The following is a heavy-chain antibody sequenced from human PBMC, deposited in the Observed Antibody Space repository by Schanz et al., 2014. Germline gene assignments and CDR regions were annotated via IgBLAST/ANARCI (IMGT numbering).Heavy chain of an antibody. J-gene: IGHJ6*03. V-gene: IGHV1-8*02. CDR2: MNPNSGNT. D-gene: IGHD6-19*01. CDR3: ARLGTGMAVAGSVIDSYYYYMDV. Sequence: QVQVVQSGAEVKKPGASVKVSCKASGYTFTDYGVTWVRQATGQGLEWMGWMNPNSGNTGYAQKFQGRVTMTRNTSISTAYMELSSLRSEDTAVYYCARLGTGMAVAGSVIDSYYYYMDVWGEGTTVTVSS. CDR1: GYTFTDYG.